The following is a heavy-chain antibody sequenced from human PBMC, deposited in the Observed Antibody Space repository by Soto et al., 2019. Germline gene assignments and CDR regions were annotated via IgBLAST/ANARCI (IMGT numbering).Heavy chain of an antibody. CDR1: GYTFTSYG. D-gene: IGHD3-10*01. J-gene: IGHJ4*02. Sequence: QVQLVQSGAEVKKPGASVKVSCKASGYTFTSYGISWVRQAPGQGLEWMGWISAYNGNTNYAQKLQGRVTVTTDTSTTTAYMEVRSLTSHATAVYYCARVYRITMVRGELSEYWGQGTLVTVSS. V-gene: IGHV1-18*01. CDR2: ISAYNGNT. CDR3: ARVYRITMVRGELSEY.